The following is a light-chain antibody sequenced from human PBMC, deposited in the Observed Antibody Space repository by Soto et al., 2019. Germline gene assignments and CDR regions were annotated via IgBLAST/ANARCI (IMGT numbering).Light chain of an antibody. Sequence: EIVLTQSPGTLSLSPGERATLSCRASQSVSSSDLAWYQQKPGQAPRLLIYGSSSTATGIPDTFRGSGSGTAFTLTITSLEPQDFAVSYCHHYRSSPPYTFGQGTKLEIK. CDR1: QSVSSSD. J-gene: IGKJ2*01. CDR2: GSS. V-gene: IGKV3-20*01. CDR3: HHYRSSPPYT.